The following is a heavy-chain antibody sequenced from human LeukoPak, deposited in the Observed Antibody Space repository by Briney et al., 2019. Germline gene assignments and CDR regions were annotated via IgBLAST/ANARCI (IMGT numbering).Heavy chain of an antibody. D-gene: IGHD6-13*01. J-gene: IGHJ5*02. CDR1: GFTFDDYG. CDR2: INWNGGST. V-gene: IGHV3-20*01. CDR3: ARNQVAAAGTYWFDP. Sequence: GGSLRLSCAASGFTFDDYGMSWVRQAPGKGLEWVSGINWNGGSTGYADSVKGRFTISRDNAKNSLYLQMNSLRAEDTALYHCARNQVAAAGTYWFDPWGQGTLVTVSS.